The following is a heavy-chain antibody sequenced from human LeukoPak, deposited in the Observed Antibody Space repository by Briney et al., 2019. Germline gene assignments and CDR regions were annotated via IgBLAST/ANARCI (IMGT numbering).Heavy chain of an antibody. CDR1: GGSISSYY. CDR3: ARVGDYYDSSGFNWFDP. CDR2: TYYSGST. J-gene: IGHJ5*02. V-gene: IGHV4-59*01. Sequence: SETLSLTCTVSGGSISSYYWSWIRQPPGKGLEWIGYTYYSGSTNYNPSLKSRVTISVDTSKNQFSLKLSSVTAADTAVYYCARVGDYYDSSGFNWFDPWGQGTLVTVSS. D-gene: IGHD3-22*01.